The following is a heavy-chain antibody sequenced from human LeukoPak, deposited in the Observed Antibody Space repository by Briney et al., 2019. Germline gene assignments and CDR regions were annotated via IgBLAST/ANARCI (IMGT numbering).Heavy chain of an antibody. D-gene: IGHD3-16*01. Sequence: SVKVSCKASGGTFSSYAISWVRQAPGQGLEWMGGIIPIFGTANYAQKFQGRVTITTDESTSTAYMELSSLRSEDTAVYYCARLSPGLPSGGQARFDYWDQGTLVIVAS. CDR2: IIPIFGTA. CDR3: ARLSPGLPSGGQARFDY. V-gene: IGHV1-69*05. CDR1: GGTFSSYA. J-gene: IGHJ4*02.